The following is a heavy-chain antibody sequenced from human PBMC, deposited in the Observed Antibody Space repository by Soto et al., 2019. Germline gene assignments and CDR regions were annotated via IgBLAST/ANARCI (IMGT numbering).Heavy chain of an antibody. CDR2: IYYSGST. D-gene: IGHD3-22*01. CDR3: ARDTLIFYDSSGPSYYYGMDV. Sequence: QVQLQESGPGLVKPSETLSLTCTVSGGSISSYYWSWIRQPPGKGLEWIGYIYYSGSTNYNPSLKSRVTISVDTSKNQFSLKLSSVTAADTAVYYCARDTLIFYDSSGPSYYYGMDVWGQGTTVTVSS. V-gene: IGHV4-59*01. J-gene: IGHJ6*02. CDR1: GGSISSYY.